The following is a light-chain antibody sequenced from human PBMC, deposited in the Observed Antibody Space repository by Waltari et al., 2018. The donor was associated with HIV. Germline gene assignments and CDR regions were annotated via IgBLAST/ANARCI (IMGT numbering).Light chain of an antibody. CDR1: QNIGSS. Sequence: VLLTQSPVTLSVSPGDRVTLSCRASQNIGSSLAWYQQKTGQPPSLLGYGASIRAPGIPARFTGSGSGTDFNLIIDGLQPDDCALYYCHQYNDWPRCTFGQGTKVEIK. CDR2: GAS. J-gene: IGKJ2*02. V-gene: IGKV3D-15*01. CDR3: HQYNDWPRCT.